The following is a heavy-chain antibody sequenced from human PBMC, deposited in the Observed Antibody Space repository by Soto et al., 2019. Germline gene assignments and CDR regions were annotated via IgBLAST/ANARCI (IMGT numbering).Heavy chain of an antibody. CDR1: GYTFTAYV. J-gene: IGHJ5*02. Sequence: ASVKVYCKTSGYTFTAYVSTWLSPAPGQGLEWMGWISAYSDNTHYAQKLQDRLTMTTDTSTTTAYMELRNLRSDDTAVYYCARDADILTGYYTSGWFDPWGQGTLVTVSS. CDR3: ARDADILTGYYTSGWFDP. D-gene: IGHD3-9*01. CDR2: ISAYSDNT. V-gene: IGHV1-18*01.